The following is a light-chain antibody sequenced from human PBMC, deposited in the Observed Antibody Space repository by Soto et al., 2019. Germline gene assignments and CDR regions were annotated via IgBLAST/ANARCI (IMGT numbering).Light chain of an antibody. CDR2: GAS. J-gene: IGKJ1*01. CDR3: QQYGSSPPT. Sequence: EIVLPQSPGTLSLSPGERATLSCRASQSVTSSYLVWYQQKPGQAPRLLIYGASNRATGIPDRFSGSGSGTDFTLTISRLEPEDFALYYCQQYGSSPPTFGQGTKVEIK. CDR1: QSVTSSY. V-gene: IGKV3-20*01.